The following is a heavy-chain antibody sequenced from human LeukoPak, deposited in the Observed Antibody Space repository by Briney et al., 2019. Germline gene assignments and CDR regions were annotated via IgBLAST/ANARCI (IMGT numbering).Heavy chain of an antibody. D-gene: IGHD4-17*01. J-gene: IGHJ4*02. CDR1: GGSISSSFYY. CDR2: IFYSGST. CDR3: ARGMTTVTTFDY. Sequence: SETLSLTRTVSGGSISSSFYYWGWIRQPPGKGLEWIGNIFYSGSTYYNPSLKSRVTISVDTSKNQFSLKLSSVTAADTAVYYCARGMTTVTTFDYWGQGTLVTVSS. V-gene: IGHV4-39*07.